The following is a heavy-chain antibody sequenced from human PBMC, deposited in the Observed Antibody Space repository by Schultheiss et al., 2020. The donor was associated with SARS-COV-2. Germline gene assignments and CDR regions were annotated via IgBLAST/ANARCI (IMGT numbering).Heavy chain of an antibody. J-gene: IGHJ3*02. CDR3: AKVRGGYVRHAFDI. D-gene: IGHD3-16*01. V-gene: IGHV3-23*01. CDR1: GFTFSSYG. Sequence: GESLKISCAASGFTFSSYGMSWVRQAPGKGLEWVSGINWNGGSTYYADSVKGRFTISRDNSKNTLYLQMNSLRAEDTAVYYCAKVRGGYVRHAFDIWGQGTMVTVAS. CDR2: INWNGGST.